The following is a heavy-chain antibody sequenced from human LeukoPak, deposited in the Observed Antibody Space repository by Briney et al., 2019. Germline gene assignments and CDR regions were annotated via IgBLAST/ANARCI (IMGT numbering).Heavy chain of an antibody. CDR3: ARDYYDILTGDDAFDI. V-gene: IGHV3-21*01. Sequence: AGGSLRLSCAASGFTFSSYSMNWVRQAPGKGLEWVSSISSSSSYIYYADSVKGRFTISRDNAKNSPYLQMNSLRAEDTAVYYCARDYYDILTGDDAFDIWGQGTMVTVSS. CDR1: GFTFSSYS. J-gene: IGHJ3*02. CDR2: ISSSSSYI. D-gene: IGHD3-9*01.